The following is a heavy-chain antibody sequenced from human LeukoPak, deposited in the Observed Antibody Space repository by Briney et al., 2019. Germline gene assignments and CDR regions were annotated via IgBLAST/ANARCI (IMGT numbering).Heavy chain of an antibody. V-gene: IGHV1-46*01. Sequence: ASVKVSCKASGYTFTSYYMHWVRQAPGQGLEWMGIINPSGGSTSYAQKFQGRVTMTRDTSTSTVYMELSSLRSEDTAVYYCASEGSYSSGWYPNPVDYWGQGTLVTVSP. CDR3: ASEGSYSSGWYPNPVDY. CDR1: GYTFTSYY. D-gene: IGHD6-19*01. J-gene: IGHJ4*02. CDR2: INPSGGST.